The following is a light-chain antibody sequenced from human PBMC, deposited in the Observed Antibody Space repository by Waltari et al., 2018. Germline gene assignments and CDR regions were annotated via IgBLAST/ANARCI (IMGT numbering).Light chain of an antibody. CDR3: SSYTSSSAVV. V-gene: IGLV2-14*01. CDR1: SSDAGGYTY. J-gene: IGLJ2*01. Sequence: QSALTQPASVSGSPGQSLPISCPGTSSDAGGYTYLSWYQQHPGKSPKLMIYEVRTRPSGVSNRFSGSKSGNTASLTISGLQADDEADYYCSSYTSSSAVVFGGGTKLTVL. CDR2: EVR.